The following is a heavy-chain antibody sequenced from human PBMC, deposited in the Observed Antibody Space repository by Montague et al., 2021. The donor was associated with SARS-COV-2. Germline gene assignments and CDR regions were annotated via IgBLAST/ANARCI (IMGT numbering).Heavy chain of an antibody. V-gene: IGHV3-48*02. D-gene: IGHD1-14*01. Sequence: SLRLSCAASGFTFSYYHMTWVRQAPGKGLQWVSYISRNSTTTYYAESVKGRFTISRDNDKNTLYLHMNSLSDENTALYYCARDSGITGADDYWGQGTLVIVSS. J-gene: IGHJ4*02. CDR3: ARDSGITGADDY. CDR2: ISRNSTTT. CDR1: GFTFSYYH.